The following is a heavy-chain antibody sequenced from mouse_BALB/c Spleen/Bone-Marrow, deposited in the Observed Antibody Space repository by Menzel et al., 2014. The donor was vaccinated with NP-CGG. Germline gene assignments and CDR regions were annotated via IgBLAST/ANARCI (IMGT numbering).Heavy chain of an antibody. Sequence: QVQLQQSGAELVRPGTSVKVSCKASGYAFTNYLIEWVKQRPGQGLEWIGVINPGSGGTNYDEKFKAKATLTADKSSSTAYMQLRSVTSDDSAVYFCARCLYGTRAMDYWGQGTPVSASS. D-gene: IGHD4-1*01. CDR1: GYAFTNYL. CDR2: INPGSGGT. J-gene: IGHJ4*01. CDR3: ARCLYGTRAMDY. V-gene: IGHV1-54*01.